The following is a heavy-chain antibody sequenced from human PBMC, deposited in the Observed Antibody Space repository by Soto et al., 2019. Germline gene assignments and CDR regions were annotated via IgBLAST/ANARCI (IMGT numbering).Heavy chain of an antibody. J-gene: IGHJ6*03. V-gene: IGHV4-59*08. D-gene: IGHD4-4*01. CDR3: ARRAVTTPYYYYYYMDV. CDR1: GGSISSYY. CDR2: IYYSGST. Sequence: SETLCLTCTVSGGSISSYYWSWIRQPPGKGLEWIGYIYYSGSTNYNPSLKSRVTISVDTSKNQFSLKLSSVTAADTAVYYCARRAVTTPYYYYYYMDVWGKGTTVTVSS.